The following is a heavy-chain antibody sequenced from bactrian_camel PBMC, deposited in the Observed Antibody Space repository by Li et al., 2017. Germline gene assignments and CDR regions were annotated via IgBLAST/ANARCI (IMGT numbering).Heavy chain of an antibody. V-gene: IGHV3S1*01. D-gene: IGHD5*01. J-gene: IGHJ4*01. CDR1: GYTYSSYL. CDR2: IVTGAGST. CDR3: AATRQLVPVDVFVRQGVDVGSRYTY. Sequence: HVQLVESGGGSVQAGGSLRLSCAASGYTYSSYLMAWFRQAPGKEREGVAAIVTGAGSTYYVDSVKGRFTISKDNAKNSLDLEMNSLKPEDTAMYLCAATRQLVPVDVFVRQGVDVGSRYTYWGQGTQVTVS.